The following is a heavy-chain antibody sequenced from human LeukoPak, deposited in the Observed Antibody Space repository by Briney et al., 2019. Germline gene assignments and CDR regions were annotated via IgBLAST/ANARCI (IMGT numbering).Heavy chain of an antibody. CDR3: ATGVIAAAGSYFDY. Sequence: ASVKVSCKVSGYTLTELSMHWVRQAPGKGLEWMGGFDPEGGETIYAQKFQGRVTMTEDTSTDTAYMELSSLRSEDTAVYYCATGVIAAAGSYFDYWGQGTLVTVSS. CDR1: GYTLTELS. J-gene: IGHJ4*02. D-gene: IGHD6-13*01. V-gene: IGHV1-24*01. CDR2: FDPEGGET.